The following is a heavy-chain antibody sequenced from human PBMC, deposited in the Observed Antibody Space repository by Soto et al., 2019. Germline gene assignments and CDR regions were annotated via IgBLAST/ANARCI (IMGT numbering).Heavy chain of an antibody. V-gene: IGHV4-30-2*03. Sequence: SETLSLTCAVSGGSISSGGYSWSWIRQPPGKGLEWIGYIFDSGSTYYNPSLKSRVTLSVDTSKNQFSLKLTSVTASDTALYYCARQRVIPGTPTNWFEPWGQGTLVTVSS. J-gene: IGHJ5*02. CDR1: GGSISSGGYS. D-gene: IGHD2-15*01. CDR3: ARQRVIPGTPTNWFEP. CDR2: IFDSGST.